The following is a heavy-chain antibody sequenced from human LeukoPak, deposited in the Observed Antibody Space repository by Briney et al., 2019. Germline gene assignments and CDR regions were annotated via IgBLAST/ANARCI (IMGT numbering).Heavy chain of an antibody. V-gene: IGHV1-69*04. CDR1: GGTFSSYA. J-gene: IGHJ4*02. CDR3: ASRSTDIVVVVAATEDY. D-gene: IGHD2-15*01. Sequence: RASVKVSCKASGGTFSSYAISWVRQAPGQGLEWMGRIIPILGIANYAQKFQGRVTITADKSTSTAYMELSSLRSEDTAVYYCASRSTDIVVVVAATEDYWGQGTLVTVSS. CDR2: IIPILGIA.